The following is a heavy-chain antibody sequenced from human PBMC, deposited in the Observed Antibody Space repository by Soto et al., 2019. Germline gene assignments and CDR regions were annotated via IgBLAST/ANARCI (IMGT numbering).Heavy chain of an antibody. CDR3: ARAGRDGYNSYYFDY. J-gene: IGHJ4*02. CDR2: INPSGGST. CDR1: GYTFTSYY. V-gene: IGHV1-46*01. D-gene: IGHD5-12*01. Sequence: ASVQVSCKASGYTFTSYYMHWVRQAPGQGLEWMGIINPSGGSTSYAQKFQGRVTMTRDTSTSTVYMELSSLRSEDTAVYYCARAGRDGYNSYYFDYWGQGTLVTVSS.